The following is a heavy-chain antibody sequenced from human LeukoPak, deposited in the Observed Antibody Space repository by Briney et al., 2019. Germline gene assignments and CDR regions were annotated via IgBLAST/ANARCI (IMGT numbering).Heavy chain of an antibody. CDR1: GYTFTGYY. CDR3: ARDLGYCSSTSCYGRYNWFDP. J-gene: IGHJ5*02. CDR2: INPNSGGT. Sequence: AASVKVSCKASGYTFTGYYMHWVRQAPGQGLEWMGWINPNSGGTNYAQKFQGRVTMTRDTSTSTAYMELSRLRSDDTAVYYCARDLGYCSSTSCYGRYNWFDPWGQGTLVTVSS. D-gene: IGHD2-2*01. V-gene: IGHV1-2*02.